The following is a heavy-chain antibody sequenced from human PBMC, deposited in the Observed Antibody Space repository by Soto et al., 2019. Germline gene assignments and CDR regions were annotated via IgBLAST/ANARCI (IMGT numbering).Heavy chain of an antibody. D-gene: IGHD3-3*01. CDR1: GGSVNGYY. CDR3: ATRITVFGLLIPPFDP. V-gene: IGHV4-34*01. Sequence: TLSLTCAVYGGSVNGYYWNWIRQPPGKGLEWIGEINHTGGTHYNPSLKSRVTVSVDTSKNQFSLRLSSVTAADTAIYYCATRITVFGLLIPPFDPWGQGTQVTVSS. J-gene: IGHJ5*02. CDR2: INHTGGT.